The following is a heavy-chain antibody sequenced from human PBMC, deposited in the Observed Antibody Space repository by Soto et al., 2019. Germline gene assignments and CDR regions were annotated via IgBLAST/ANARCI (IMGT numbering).Heavy chain of an antibody. CDR2: IFYNGTT. V-gene: IGHV4-39*01. CDR3: ARHYYDSSGYPAPYYHGMDV. J-gene: IGHJ6*02. Sequence: XETLSLTCTVSGCSISSSGYDWGWIRQYPGKGRECIGTIFYNGTTYYNPSLESRITISQDTSNNQFSLKLTSVTAADTAVYYCARHYYDSSGYPAPYYHGMDVWGQEATVTVS. CDR1: GCSISSSGYD. D-gene: IGHD3-22*01.